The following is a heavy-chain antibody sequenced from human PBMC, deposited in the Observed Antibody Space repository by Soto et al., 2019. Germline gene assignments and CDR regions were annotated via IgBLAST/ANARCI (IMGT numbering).Heavy chain of an antibody. Sequence: AAVKVSCKASGYTFTSYYMHWVRQAPGQGLEWMGIIDPSGGSTSYAQKFQGRVTMTRDTSTSTVYMELSSLRSEDTAVYYCARNRRGWFAFDYWGQGTLVTVSS. CDR3: ARNRRGWFAFDY. D-gene: IGHD6-19*01. CDR2: IDPSGGST. CDR1: GYTFTSYY. J-gene: IGHJ4*02. V-gene: IGHV1-46*01.